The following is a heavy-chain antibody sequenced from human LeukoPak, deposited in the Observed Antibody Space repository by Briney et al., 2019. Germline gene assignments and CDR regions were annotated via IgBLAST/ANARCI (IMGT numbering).Heavy chain of an antibody. CDR1: GYTFTGYY. Sequence: ASVKVSCKASGYTFTGYYMHWVRQAPGQGLEWMGRINPNSGGTNYAQKFQGRVTMTRDTSISTAYMELSRLRSDDTAVYYCARSPGIAAAGTEDNWFDPWGQGTLVTVSS. V-gene: IGHV1-2*06. D-gene: IGHD6-13*01. J-gene: IGHJ5*02. CDR3: ARSPGIAAAGTEDNWFDP. CDR2: INPNSGGT.